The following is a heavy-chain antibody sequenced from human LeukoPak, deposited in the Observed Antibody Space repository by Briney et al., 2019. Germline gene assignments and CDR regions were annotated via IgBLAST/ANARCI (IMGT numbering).Heavy chain of an antibody. Sequence: GGSLRLSCAASGFTFSSYGMRWVRQAPGKGLEWVAVIWYDGSNKYYADSVKGRFTISRDNSKNTLYLQMNSLRAEDTAVYYCAKELGYSYGYGIGYWGQGTLVTVSS. V-gene: IGHV3-33*06. D-gene: IGHD5-18*01. CDR1: GFTFSSYG. CDR2: IWYDGSNK. J-gene: IGHJ4*02. CDR3: AKELGYSYGYGIGY.